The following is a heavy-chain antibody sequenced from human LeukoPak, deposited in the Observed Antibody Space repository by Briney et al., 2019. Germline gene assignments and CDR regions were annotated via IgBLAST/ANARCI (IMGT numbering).Heavy chain of an antibody. CDR3: ARVSTVTSLCCGATEEHDAFDI. V-gene: IGHV1-46*01. CDR1: GYTFTSYY. Sequence: ASVKVSCKASGYTFTSYYMHWVRQAPGQGLEWMGIINPSGGSTSYAQKFQGRVTMTRDTSISTAYMELSRLRSDDTAVYYCARVSTVTSLCCGATEEHDAFDIWGQGTMVTVSS. CDR2: INPSGGST. D-gene: IGHD4-17*01. J-gene: IGHJ3*02.